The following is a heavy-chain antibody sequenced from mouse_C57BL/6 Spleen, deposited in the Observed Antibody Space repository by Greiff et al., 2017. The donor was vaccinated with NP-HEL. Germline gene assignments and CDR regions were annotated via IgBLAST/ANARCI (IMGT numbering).Heavy chain of an antibody. CDR3: ARGNDGYSTWFAY. CDR1: GYTFTSYW. CDR2: IYPSDSET. V-gene: IGHV1-61*01. Sequence: VQLQQPGAELVRPGSSVKLSCKASGYTFTSYWTDWVKQRPGQGLEWIGNIYPSDSETHYNQKFKDKATLTVDKSSSTAYMQLSSLTSEDSAVYYCARGNDGYSTWFAYWGQGTLVTVSA. J-gene: IGHJ3*01. D-gene: IGHD2-3*01.